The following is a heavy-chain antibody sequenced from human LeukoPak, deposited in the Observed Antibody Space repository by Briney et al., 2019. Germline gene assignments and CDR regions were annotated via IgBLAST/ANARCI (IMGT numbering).Heavy chain of an antibody. D-gene: IGHD6-6*01. CDR1: GYTFTSYY. CDR2: INPSGGST. Sequence: GASVKVSCKASGYTFTSYYMHWVRQAPGQGLEWMGIINPSGGSTSYAQKFQGRVTMTRDTSTSTVYMELSSLRSEDTAVYYCARDRYSSSSSVYYYMDVWGKGTTVTVSS. V-gene: IGHV1-46*01. J-gene: IGHJ6*03. CDR3: ARDRYSSSSSVYYYMDV.